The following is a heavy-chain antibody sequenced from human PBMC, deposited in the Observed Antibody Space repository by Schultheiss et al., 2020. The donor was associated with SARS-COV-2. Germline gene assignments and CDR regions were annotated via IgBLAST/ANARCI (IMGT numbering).Heavy chain of an antibody. CDR1: GFTFSSYS. D-gene: IGHD4-23*01. J-gene: IGHJ4*02. CDR2: ISWNSGSI. Sequence: GGSLRLSCAASGFTFSSYSMNWVRQAPGKGLEWVSGISWNSGSIGYADSVKGRFTISRDNAKNSLYLQMNSLRAEDTALYYCARGSIGYGGNPEYYFDYWGQGTLVTVSS. CDR3: ARGSIGYGGNPEYYFDY. V-gene: IGHV3-20*04.